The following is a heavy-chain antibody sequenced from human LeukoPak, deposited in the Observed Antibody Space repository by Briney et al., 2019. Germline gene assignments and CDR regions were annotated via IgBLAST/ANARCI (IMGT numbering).Heavy chain of an antibody. CDR1: GGTFSSYA. V-gene: IGHV1-69*13. CDR3: ARDPPRIAAHSSNWFDP. D-gene: IGHD6-6*01. J-gene: IGHJ5*02. Sequence: GASVKVSCKASGGTFSSYAISWVRQAPGQGLEWMGGIIPIFGTANYAQKFQGRVTITADESTSTAYMELGSLRSEDTAVYYCARDPPRIAAHSSNWFDPWGQGTLVTVSS. CDR2: IIPIFGTA.